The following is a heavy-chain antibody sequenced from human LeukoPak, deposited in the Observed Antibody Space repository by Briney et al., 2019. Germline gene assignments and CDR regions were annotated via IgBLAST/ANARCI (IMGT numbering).Heavy chain of an antibody. CDR2: ISGSGGST. J-gene: IGHJ4*02. CDR3: AKGTPSTPTTVRRGGSYFDY. Sequence: GGSLRLSCAASGFTFSSYAMSWVRQAPGKGLEWVSAISGSGGSTYYADSAKGRFTISRDNSKNTLYLQMNSLRAEDTAVYYCAKGTPSTPTTVRRGGSYFDYWGQGTLVTVSS. CDR1: GFTFSSYA. D-gene: IGHD4-17*01. V-gene: IGHV3-23*01.